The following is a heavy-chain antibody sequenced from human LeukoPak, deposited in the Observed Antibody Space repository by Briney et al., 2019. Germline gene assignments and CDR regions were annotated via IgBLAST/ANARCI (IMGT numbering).Heavy chain of an antibody. CDR2: IRYDGSNK. CDR1: GFTFSSYG. Sequence: PGGSLRLSCAASGFTFSSYGMHWVRQAPGKGLEWVAFIRYDGSNKYYEDSVKGRFTISRDNSKNTLYLQMNSLRAEDTAVYYCAATEYSNYVLDYWGQGTLVTVSS. D-gene: IGHD4-11*01. CDR3: AATEYSNYVLDY. V-gene: IGHV3-30*02. J-gene: IGHJ4*02.